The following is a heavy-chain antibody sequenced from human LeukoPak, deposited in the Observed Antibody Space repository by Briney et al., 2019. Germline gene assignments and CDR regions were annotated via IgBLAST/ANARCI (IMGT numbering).Heavy chain of an antibody. CDR3: ASPDYGDSFFDY. Sequence: RGSLRLSCAASGFTFSSYSMNWVRQAPGKGLEWVSSISSSSSYIYYADSVKGRFTISRDNAKNSLYLQMNSLRAEDTAVYYCASPDYGDSFFDYWDQGTLVTVSS. CDR1: GFTFSSYS. V-gene: IGHV3-21*01. CDR2: ISSSSSYI. J-gene: IGHJ4*02. D-gene: IGHD4-17*01.